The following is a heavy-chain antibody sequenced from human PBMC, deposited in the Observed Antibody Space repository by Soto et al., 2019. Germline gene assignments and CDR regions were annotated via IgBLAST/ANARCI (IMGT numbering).Heavy chain of an antibody. D-gene: IGHD2-2*01. CDR1: GGTFSSYA. CDR3: ARANIVLVPAAPLYDAFDI. J-gene: IGHJ3*02. CDR2: IIPIFSTA. Sequence: QVQLVQSGAEVKKPGSSVKVSCKASGGTFSSYAISWVRQAPGQGLEWMGGIIPIFSTANYAQKFQGRVTITADESTSTAYMELSSLRSEDTAVYYCARANIVLVPAAPLYDAFDIWGQGTMVTVSS. V-gene: IGHV1-69*12.